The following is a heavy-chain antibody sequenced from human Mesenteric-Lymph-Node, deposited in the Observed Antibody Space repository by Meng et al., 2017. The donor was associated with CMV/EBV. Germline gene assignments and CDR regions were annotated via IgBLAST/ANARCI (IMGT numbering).Heavy chain of an antibody. J-gene: IGHJ4*02. CDR1: GGTFSRQT. CDR3: ARVSDTLTWSGDH. D-gene: IGHD2-2*02. CDR2: IIPMVGIP. V-gene: IGHV1-69*02. Sequence: SVKVSCKASGGTFSRQTISWVRQGPGQGLEWMGRIIPMVGIPSYAQKFQGRVTITADKLTSTAYMELSSLTSEDTAIYYCARVSDTLTWSGDHWGQGTLVTAPQ.